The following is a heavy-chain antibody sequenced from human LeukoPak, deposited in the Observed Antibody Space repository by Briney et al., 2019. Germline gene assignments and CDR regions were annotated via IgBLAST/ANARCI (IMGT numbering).Heavy chain of an antibody. CDR3: ARRGIVGVTDY. D-gene: IGHD1-26*01. V-gene: IGHV1-46*01. Sequence: PLASVQVSCKASGYTFTSYYMHWVRQAPGQGLEWMGIINPSGGSTSYAQKFQGRVTMTRDTSTSTVYMELSSLRSEDTAVYHCARRGIVGVTDYWGQGTLVTVSS. CDR1: GYTFTSYY. J-gene: IGHJ4*02. CDR2: INPSGGST.